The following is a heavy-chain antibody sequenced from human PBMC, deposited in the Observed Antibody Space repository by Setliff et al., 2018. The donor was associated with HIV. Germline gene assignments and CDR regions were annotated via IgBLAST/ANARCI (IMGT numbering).Heavy chain of an antibody. J-gene: IGHJ4*02. CDR1: GFTFNNYA. D-gene: IGHD3-22*01. V-gene: IGHV3-23*01. Sequence: GGSLRLSCAASGFTFNNYAMNWVRQAPGKGLEWVSGLSGSGANTYYADSVKGRFTISRDSAKNTLYLEMSSLRADDTAVYYCARARSSGLKKYFDYWGQGTLVTVS. CDR2: LSGSGANT. CDR3: ARARSSGLKKYFDY.